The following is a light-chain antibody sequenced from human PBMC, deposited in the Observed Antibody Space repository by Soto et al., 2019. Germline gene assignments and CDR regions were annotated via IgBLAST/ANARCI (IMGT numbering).Light chain of an antibody. V-gene: IGLV2-14*01. Sequence: QSALTQPASVSGSPGQSITISCSGSSSDIGAYNYVSWYQQVPGKAPKLMIHDVRSRPSGVSNRFSGSRSGNTASLTISGLQAEDEANYFCASYASHTALLFGGGTKLTVL. CDR3: ASYASHTALL. CDR2: DVR. J-gene: IGLJ3*02. CDR1: SSDIGAYNY.